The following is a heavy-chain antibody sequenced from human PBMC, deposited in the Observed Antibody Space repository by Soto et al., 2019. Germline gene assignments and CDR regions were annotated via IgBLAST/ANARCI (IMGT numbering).Heavy chain of an antibody. V-gene: IGHV1-18*01. J-gene: IGHJ4*02. D-gene: IGHD3-22*01. Sequence: GASVKVSCKASGYTFTTYGITWVRQAPGQGLEWMGWIHADNGNTNYAQMLQGRVTMTTDTSTRVVYMELRSLRSDDTAVYYCARGGYFYDTSGYPEYYFDYWGQGTLVTV. CDR1: GYTFTTYG. CDR2: IHADNGNT. CDR3: ARGGYFYDTSGYPEYYFDY.